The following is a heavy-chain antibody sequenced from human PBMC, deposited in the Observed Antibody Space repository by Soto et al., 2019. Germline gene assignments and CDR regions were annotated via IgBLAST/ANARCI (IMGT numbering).Heavy chain of an antibody. CDR1: GGSISSYY. CDR2: IYYSGST. D-gene: IGHD3-22*01. CDR3: ASTPGDSSGFFQGRYYFDY. V-gene: IGHV4-59*01. Sequence: SETLSLTCTVSGGSISSYYWSWIRQPPGKGLEWIGYIYYSGSTNYNPSLKSRVTISVDTSKNQFSLKLSSVTAADTAVYYCASTPGDSSGFFQGRYYFDYWGQGTLVTVSS. J-gene: IGHJ4*02.